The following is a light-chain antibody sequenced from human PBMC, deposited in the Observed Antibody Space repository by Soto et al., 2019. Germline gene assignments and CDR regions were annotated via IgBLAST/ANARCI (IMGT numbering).Light chain of an antibody. V-gene: IGKV3-15*01. CDR2: DVS. J-gene: IGKJ4*01. CDR1: QAIRSD. Sequence: EIVMTQSPVALSVSPGERATLPCRASQAIRSDLAWYQQKPGQAPRLLISDVSTRATGIPARFNGSGSGTEFTLAISSLQFEDFAVYYCHQYNTWPLTFGGGTKVDIK. CDR3: HQYNTWPLT.